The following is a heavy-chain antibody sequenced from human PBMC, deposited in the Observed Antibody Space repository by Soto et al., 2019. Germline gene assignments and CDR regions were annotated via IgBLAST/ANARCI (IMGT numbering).Heavy chain of an antibody. CDR1: GFTFTGYY. V-gene: IGHV1-2*02. CDR2: INPNSGGT. D-gene: IGHD2-2*01. Sequence: ASVKVSCKASGFTFTGYYMHWVRQAPGQGLEWMGWINPNSGGTNYAQKFQGRVTMTRDTSISTAYMELSRLRSDDTAVYYCARDLGYCSSTSCYRVGYYFDYWGQGTLVTVPS. J-gene: IGHJ4*02. CDR3: ARDLGYCSSTSCYRVGYYFDY.